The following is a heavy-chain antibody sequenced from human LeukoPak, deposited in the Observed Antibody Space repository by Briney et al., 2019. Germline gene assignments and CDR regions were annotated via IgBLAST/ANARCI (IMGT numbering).Heavy chain of an antibody. Sequence: GGSLRLSCAASGFTFSSYWMNWARQAPGKGLEWVASVNHNGNVNYYVDSVKGRFTISRDNAKNSLYLQMSKLRAEDTAVYFCARGGGLDVWGQGATVTVSS. CDR1: GFTFSSYW. D-gene: IGHD3-16*01. J-gene: IGHJ6*02. CDR3: ARGGGLDV. V-gene: IGHV3-7*03. CDR2: VNHNGNVN.